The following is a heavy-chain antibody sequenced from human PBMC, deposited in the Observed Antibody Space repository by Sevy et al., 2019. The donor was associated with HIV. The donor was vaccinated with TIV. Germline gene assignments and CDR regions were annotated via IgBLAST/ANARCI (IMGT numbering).Heavy chain of an antibody. CDR3: ARAGIVVVPAAIWGTNFDY. J-gene: IGHJ4*02. CDR1: GFTFSSYA. CDR2: ISYDGSNK. D-gene: IGHD2-2*02. Sequence: GGSLRLSCAASGFTFSSYAMHWVRQAPGKGLEWVAVISYDGSNKYYADSVKGRFTISRDNSKNTRYLQMNSLRAEETAVYYCARAGIVVVPAAIWGTNFDYWGQGTLVTVSS. V-gene: IGHV3-30-3*01.